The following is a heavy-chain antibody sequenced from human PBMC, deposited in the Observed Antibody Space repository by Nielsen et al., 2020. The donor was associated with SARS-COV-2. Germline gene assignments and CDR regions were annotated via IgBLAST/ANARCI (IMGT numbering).Heavy chain of an antibody. CDR1: GFSLSNARMG. D-gene: IGHD6-6*01. CDR3: ARKNIAARPYYYYGMDV. CDR2: IFSNDEK. J-gene: IGHJ6*02. V-gene: IGHV2-26*01. Sequence: SGPTLVHHTETLTLTCTVSGFSLSNARMGVSWIRQPPGKALEWLAHIFSNDEKSYSTSLKSRLTISKDTSKSQVVLTMTNMDPVDTATYYCARKNIAARPYYYYGMDVWGQGTTVTVSS.